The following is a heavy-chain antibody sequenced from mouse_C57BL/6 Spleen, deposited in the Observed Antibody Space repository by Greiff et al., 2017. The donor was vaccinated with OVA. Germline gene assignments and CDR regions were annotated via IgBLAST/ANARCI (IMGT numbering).Heavy chain of an antibody. V-gene: IGHV2-5*01. CDR1: GFSLTSYG. D-gene: IGHD1-1*01. CDR3: AKTAVVAKGYYFDY. CDR2: IWRGGST. J-gene: IGHJ2*01. Sequence: VQLMESGPGLVQPSQSLSITCTVSGFSLTSYGVHWVRQSPGKGLEWLGVIWRGGSTDYNAAFMSRLSITKDNSKSQVFFKMNSLQADDTAIYYCAKTAVVAKGYYFDYWGQGTTLTVSS.